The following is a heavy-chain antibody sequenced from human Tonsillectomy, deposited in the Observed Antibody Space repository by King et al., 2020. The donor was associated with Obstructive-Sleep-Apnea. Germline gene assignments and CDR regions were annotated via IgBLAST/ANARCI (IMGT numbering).Heavy chain of an antibody. CDR2: IKSKTDVGTT. V-gene: IGHV3-15*01. J-gene: IGHJ4*02. D-gene: IGHD2-21*02. CDR1: GFTFSNAW. CDR3: TTDGGDYVLWNFDY. Sequence: QLVQSGGGLVKPGGSLRLSCAASGFTFSNAWMSWVRQAPGKGREWVGRIKSKTDVGTTDYAAPVKGRFTISRDDSKNTLYLQMNSLKTEDTAVYYCTTDGGDYVLWNFDYWGQGTLVTVSS.